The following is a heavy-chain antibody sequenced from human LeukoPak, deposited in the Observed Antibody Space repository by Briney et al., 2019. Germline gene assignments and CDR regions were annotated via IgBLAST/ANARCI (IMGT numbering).Heavy chain of an antibody. V-gene: IGHV3-23*01. CDR3: AKVPSGCYACDFDF. CDR2: LLGMNVYT. D-gene: IGHD2-2*01. J-gene: IGHJ4*02. CDR1: GFTFSSYA. Sequence: PGGSLRLSCVASGFTFSSYAMSWGRQPPWKGLGLVSSLLGMNVYTYYADSVKGRFSISRDNSQNTLYLQMNSLRAEDTALYYCAKVPSGCYACDFDFWGQGTLVTVSS.